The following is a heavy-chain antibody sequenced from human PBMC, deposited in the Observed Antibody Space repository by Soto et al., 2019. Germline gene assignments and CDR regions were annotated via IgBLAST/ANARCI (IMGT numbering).Heavy chain of an antibody. CDR2: ISTYNGNT. Sequence: GASVKVSCKASGYTFTTYDISWVRQAPGQGLEWMGRISTYNGNTNYPQSLQGRLTMTTDTSTTTAYMELGSLRSDDTAVYYCARDPYHVLMVNAPNLYGMDVWGQGTTVTVSS. J-gene: IGHJ6*02. CDR3: ARDPYHVLMVNAPNLYGMDV. CDR1: GYTFTTYD. D-gene: IGHD2-8*01. V-gene: IGHV1-18*01.